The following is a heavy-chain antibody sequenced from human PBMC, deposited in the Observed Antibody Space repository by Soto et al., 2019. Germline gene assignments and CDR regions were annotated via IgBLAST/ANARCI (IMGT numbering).Heavy chain of an antibody. V-gene: IGHV3-64*01. CDR2: ISSNGVGT. D-gene: IGHD6-13*01. CDR3: FRRAGPDFYYMYS. Sequence: GGSLRLSCAASGVTLSGYAMDWVRQAPGKGLEYVSGISSNGVGTYYANSVQGRFTISRDNSKNTVYLQMGSLRPEDMAVYYFFRRAGPDFYYMYSLRKATTVT. CDR1: GVTLSGYA. J-gene: IGHJ6*03.